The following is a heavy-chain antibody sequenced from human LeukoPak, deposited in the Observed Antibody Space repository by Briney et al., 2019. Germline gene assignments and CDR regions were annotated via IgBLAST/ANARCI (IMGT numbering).Heavy chain of an antibody. D-gene: IGHD3-16*01. CDR3: ARGRRGLTYYDYVWGRKSYYFDY. CDR1: GGTFSNYA. V-gene: IGHV1-69*06. Sequence: GASVKVSCKASGGTFSNYAISWVRQAPGQGLEWMGGIIPIFGTANYAQRFRGRVTITADKSTRTAYMELSSLRSEDTAVYYCARGRRGLTYYDYVWGRKSYYFDYWGQGTLVTVSS. CDR2: IIPIFGTA. J-gene: IGHJ4*02.